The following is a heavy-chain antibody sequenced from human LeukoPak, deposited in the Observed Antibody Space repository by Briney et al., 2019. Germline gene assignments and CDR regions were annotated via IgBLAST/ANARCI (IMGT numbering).Heavy chain of an antibody. V-gene: IGHV4-39*07. CDR1: GGSISSSSYY. CDR3: AREGSDYYGSGSYYRSYYYYMDV. Sequence: SETLSLTCTVSGGSISSSSYYWGWIRQPPGKGLEWIGSIYYSGTTYYNPSLKSRVTIPVDTSKNQFSLKLSSVTAADTAVYYCAREGSDYYGSGSYYRSYYYYMDVWGKGTTVTISS. J-gene: IGHJ6*03. CDR2: IYYSGTT. D-gene: IGHD3-10*01.